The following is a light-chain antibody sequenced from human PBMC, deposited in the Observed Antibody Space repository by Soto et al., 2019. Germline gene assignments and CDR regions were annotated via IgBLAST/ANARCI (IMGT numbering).Light chain of an antibody. CDR1: SSDVVGYTY. Sequence: QSVLTQPASVSGSPGLAITISCTGTSSDVVGYTYVSWYQQHPGKAPKFIIYDVSNRPSGVSNRFSGSKSGNTASLTISGLQAEDEADYYCSSYTTSNTRQIVFGTGTKVTVL. CDR2: DVS. V-gene: IGLV2-14*01. CDR3: SSYTTSNTRQIV. J-gene: IGLJ1*01.